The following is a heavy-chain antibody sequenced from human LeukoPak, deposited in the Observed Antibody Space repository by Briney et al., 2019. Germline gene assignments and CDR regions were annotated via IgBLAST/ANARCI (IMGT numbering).Heavy chain of an antibody. Sequence: SETLSLTCGVSGYFVSSGYYWGWIRQPPGKGLEWSGNIYNTGSTYYNPSLKSRVTISVDTSNNQFSLKLSSVTSADTAVYYCASRTTVTNALSFDYWGQGSLVIVSS. CDR1: GYFVSSGYY. CDR2: IYNTGST. J-gene: IGHJ4*02. D-gene: IGHD4-11*01. V-gene: IGHV4-38-2*01. CDR3: ASRTTVTNALSFDY.